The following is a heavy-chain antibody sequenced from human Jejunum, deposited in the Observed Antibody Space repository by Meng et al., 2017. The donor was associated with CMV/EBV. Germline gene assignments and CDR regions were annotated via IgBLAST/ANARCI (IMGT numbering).Heavy chain of an antibody. D-gene: IGHD5-12*01. Sequence: SVYAVPGCYIHWVRQAPGQGPEWMGWLNPNSGDTTTAQQFQGRVTMTRDTSISTAYMELSSLRSDDTAVYYCATSSSGFDFWTDNWGQGTLVTVSS. CDR3: ATSSSGFDFWTDN. V-gene: IGHV1-2*02. J-gene: IGHJ4*02. CDR2: LNPNSGDT. CDR1: VYAVPGCY.